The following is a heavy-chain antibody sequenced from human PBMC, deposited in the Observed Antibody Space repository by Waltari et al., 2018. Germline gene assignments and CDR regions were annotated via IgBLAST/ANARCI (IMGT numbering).Heavy chain of an antibody. J-gene: IGHJ4*02. V-gene: IGHV3-30*17. Sequence: QGRLEESGGGGVQPGRYLTLTCEVSGISVRRYAMHWVRQAPGKGLEWVAVISFDGNDIYFADSVKGRFTITRDNSKSTLYLQMNSLTPEDTAIYYCTRDGHSYFYGSWSNYWGQGALVTVSS. CDR2: ISFDGNDI. CDR1: GISVRRYA. D-gene: IGHD3-10*01. CDR3: TRDGHSYFYGSWSNY.